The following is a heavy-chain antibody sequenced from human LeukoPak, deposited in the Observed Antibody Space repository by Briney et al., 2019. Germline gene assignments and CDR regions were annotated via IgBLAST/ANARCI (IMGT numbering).Heavy chain of an antibody. V-gene: IGHV3-7*01. J-gene: IGHJ4*02. Sequence: GGSLSLSCVASGFTFSSYWMSWVRQAPGKGLEWVANIKQDGSEKYYVDSVKGRFTISRDNAKNSLYLQMNSLRAEDTAVYYCARDPSSGWYGITFDYWGQGTLVTVSS. CDR1: GFTFSSYW. D-gene: IGHD6-19*01. CDR3: ARDPSSGWYGITFDY. CDR2: IKQDGSEK.